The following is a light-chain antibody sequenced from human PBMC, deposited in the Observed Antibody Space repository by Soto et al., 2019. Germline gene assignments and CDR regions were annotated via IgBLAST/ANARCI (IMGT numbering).Light chain of an antibody. V-gene: IGKV3-20*01. J-gene: IGKJ1*01. CDR3: QQYGM. CDR2: GAS. CDR1: QSVSSSY. Sequence: IVLTQSPGTLSWSPGERATLSCRASQSVSSSYLAWYQQKPGQAPRLLIYGASSRATGIPDRFSGSGSGTDFTLTISRLEPEDFAVYYCQQYGMFGQGTKVEIK.